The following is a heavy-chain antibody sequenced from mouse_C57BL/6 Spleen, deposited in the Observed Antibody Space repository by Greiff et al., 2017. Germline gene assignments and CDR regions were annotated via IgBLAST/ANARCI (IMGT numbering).Heavy chain of an antibody. J-gene: IGHJ3*01. CDR1: GYAFSSSW. CDR3: ARSRDSSGYWFAY. Sequence: VQLQQSGPELVKPGASVKISCKASGYAFSSSWMNWVKQRPGKGLEWIGRIYPGDGDTNYNGKFKGKATLTADKSSSTAYMQLSSLTSEDSAVYFCARSRDSSGYWFAYWGQGTLVTVSA. D-gene: IGHD3-2*02. V-gene: IGHV1-82*01. CDR2: IYPGDGDT.